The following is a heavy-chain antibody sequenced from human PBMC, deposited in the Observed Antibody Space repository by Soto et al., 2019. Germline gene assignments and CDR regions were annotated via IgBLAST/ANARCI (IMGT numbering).Heavy chain of an antibody. J-gene: IGHJ4*02. CDR3: ARRKTRPEAFDY. D-gene: IGHD6-25*01. CDR1: GGSFSGYY. V-gene: IGHV4-59*08. Sequence: PSEILSLTCAVYGGSFSGYYWSWIRQSPGKGLEWIGYVYYSGSTNYNPSLRSRVTISVDTSKSQFSLKLSSVTAADTAVYYCARRKTRPEAFDYWGQGTLVTVSS. CDR2: VYYSGST.